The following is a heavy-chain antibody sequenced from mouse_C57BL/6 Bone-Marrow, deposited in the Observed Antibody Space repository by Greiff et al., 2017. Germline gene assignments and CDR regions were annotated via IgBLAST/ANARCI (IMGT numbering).Heavy chain of an antibody. D-gene: IGHD2-4*01. CDR2: INPSTGGT. J-gene: IGHJ3*01. V-gene: IGHV1-42*01. CDR3: APSYYEYDVPFAY. Sequence: DVQLQESGPELVKPGASVKISCKASGYSFTGYYMNWVKQSPEKSLEWIGEINPSTGGTTYNQKFKAKATLTVDKYSSTAYMQLKSLTSEDSAVYYGAPSYYEYDVPFAYWGQGTLVTVSA. CDR1: GYSFTGYY.